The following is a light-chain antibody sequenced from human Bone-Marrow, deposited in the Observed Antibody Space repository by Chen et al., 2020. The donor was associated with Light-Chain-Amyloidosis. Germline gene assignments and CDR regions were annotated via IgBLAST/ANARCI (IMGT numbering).Light chain of an antibody. CDR3: QSADSSGTYEVI. CDR1: DLPTKY. V-gene: IGLV3-25*03. J-gene: IGLJ2*01. Sequence: SYELTQPPSVSVSPGQTARITCSGDDLPTKYAYWYQQKPGQAPVLVIHRSTERPSGMSERFSGSSSGTTATLTISGVQAEDEADYHCQSADSSGTYEVIFGGGTKLPVL. CDR2: RST.